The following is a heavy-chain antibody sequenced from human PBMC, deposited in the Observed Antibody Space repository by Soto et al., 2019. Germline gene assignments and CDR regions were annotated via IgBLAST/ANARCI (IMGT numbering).Heavy chain of an antibody. CDR3: ARVTDCTNGVCYGPNFDY. CDR2: IYYSGST. Sequence: SETLSLTCTVSGGSISSGDYYWSWIRQPPGKGLEWIGYIYYSGSTYYNPSLKSRVTISVDTYKNQFSLKLSSVTAADTAVYYCARVTDCTNGVCYGPNFDYWGQGTLVTVSS. CDR1: GGSISSGDYY. V-gene: IGHV4-30-4*01. J-gene: IGHJ4*02. D-gene: IGHD2-8*01.